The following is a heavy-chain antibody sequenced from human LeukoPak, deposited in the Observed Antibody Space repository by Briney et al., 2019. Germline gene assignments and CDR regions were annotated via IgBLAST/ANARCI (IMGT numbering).Heavy chain of an antibody. Sequence: ASVKVSCKASGYTFTSYGISWVRQAPGQGLEWMGWISAYNGNTNYAQKLQGRVTMTTDTSTSTAYMELRSLRSDDTAVYYCARVEYCSSTSCYLASYYYGMDVWGQGTTVTVSS. J-gene: IGHJ6*02. CDR2: ISAYNGNT. D-gene: IGHD2-2*01. CDR1: GYTFTSYG. V-gene: IGHV1-18*01. CDR3: ARVEYCSSTSCYLASYYYGMDV.